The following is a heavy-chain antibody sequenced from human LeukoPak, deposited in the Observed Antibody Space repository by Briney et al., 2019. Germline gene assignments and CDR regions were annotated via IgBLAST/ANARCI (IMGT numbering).Heavy chain of an antibody. CDR2: IKQDGSEK. CDR3: ARENPYSSSSPMWY. D-gene: IGHD6-6*01. Sequence: PGGSLRLSCAASGLTFSSYLMSWVRQAPGKGLEWVANIKQDGSEKYYVDSVKGRFTISRDNAKNSLYLQMNSLRAEDTAVYYCARENPYSSSSPMWYWGQGTLVTVSS. J-gene: IGHJ4*02. CDR1: GLTFSSYL. V-gene: IGHV3-7*01.